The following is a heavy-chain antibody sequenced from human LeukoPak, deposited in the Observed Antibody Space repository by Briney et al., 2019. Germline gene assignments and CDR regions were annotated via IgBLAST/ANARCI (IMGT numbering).Heavy chain of an antibody. CDR3: ARDRAVVVVAAILSY. CDR2: INPNSGGT. Sequence: GASVKVSFTASGYTFTGYYMHWVRQAPGQGLEWMGWINPNSGGTNYAQKFQGRVTMTRDTSISTAYMELSRLRSDDTAVYYCARDRAVVVVAAILSYWGQGTLVTVSS. D-gene: IGHD2-15*01. J-gene: IGHJ4*02. V-gene: IGHV1-2*02. CDR1: GYTFTGYY.